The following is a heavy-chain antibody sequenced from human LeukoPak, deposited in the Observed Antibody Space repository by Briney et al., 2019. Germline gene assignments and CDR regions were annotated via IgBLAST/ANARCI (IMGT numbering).Heavy chain of an antibody. D-gene: IGHD6-6*01. CDR2: INPSGGST. V-gene: IGHV1-46*01. J-gene: IGHJ4*02. CDR1: GYTFTSYY. Sequence: ASVTVSCKASGYTFTSYYMHWVRQAPGQGLEWMGIINPSGGSTSYAQKFQGRVTMTRDMSTSAVYMELSSLRSEDTAVYYCARGGSIAARPFDYWGQGTLVTVSS. CDR3: ARGGSIAARPFDY.